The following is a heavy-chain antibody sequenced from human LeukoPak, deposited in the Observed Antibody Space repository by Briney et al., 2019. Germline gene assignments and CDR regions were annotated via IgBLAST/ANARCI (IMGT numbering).Heavy chain of an antibody. CDR2: INAGNGNT. CDR3: ASGIILWFGTDY. V-gene: IGHV1-3*01. D-gene: IGHD3-10*01. CDR1: GYTFTSYA. Sequence: ASVKVSCKASGYTFTSYAMHWVRQAPGQRLEWMGWINAGNGNTKYSQKFQGRVTITRDTSASTAYMELSSLRSEDTAVYYCASGIILWFGTDYWGQGTLVTVSS. J-gene: IGHJ4*02.